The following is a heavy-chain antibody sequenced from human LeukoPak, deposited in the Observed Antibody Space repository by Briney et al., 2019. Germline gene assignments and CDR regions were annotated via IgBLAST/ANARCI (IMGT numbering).Heavy chain of an antibody. CDR2: IWYDGSKT. J-gene: IGHJ4*02. Sequence: GGSLRLSCAASGFPFRNYGMHWVRQAPGKGPEWVAIIWYDGSKTYYADSVKGRFTISRDNLSNTLYLQMNSLRAEDTALYFCARAPYTTGRSFYFDSWGQGTLVTVSS. CDR3: ARAPYTTGRSFYFDS. CDR1: GFPFRNYG. V-gene: IGHV3-33*01. D-gene: IGHD2-2*02.